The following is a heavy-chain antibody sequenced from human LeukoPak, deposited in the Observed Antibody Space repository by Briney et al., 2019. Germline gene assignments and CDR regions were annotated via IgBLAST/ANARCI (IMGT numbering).Heavy chain of an antibody. CDR3: AALLAASGNWFDP. D-gene: IGHD6-13*01. CDR1: GYTFTDYY. CDR2: IYPNSGGT. V-gene: IGHV1-2*06. J-gene: IGHJ5*02. Sequence: ASVKVSCKASGYTFTDYYRHWVRQAPGQGLEWMGRIYPNSGGTNYAQKFQGRVAMTRDTSISTAYMELSRLRSDDTAVYYCAALLAASGNWFDPWGQGTLVTVSS.